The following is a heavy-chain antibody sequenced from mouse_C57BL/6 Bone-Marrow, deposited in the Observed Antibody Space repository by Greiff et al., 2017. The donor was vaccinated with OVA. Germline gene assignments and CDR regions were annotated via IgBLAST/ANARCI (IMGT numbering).Heavy chain of an antibody. CDR1: GFTFTDYY. J-gene: IGHJ2*01. V-gene: IGHV7-3*01. D-gene: IGHD2-5*01. Sequence: EVMLVESGGGLVQPGGSLSLSCAASGFTFTDYYMSWVRQPPGKALEWLGFIRNKANGYTTEYSASVKGRFTISRDNSQSILYLQMNALRAEDSATYYCARLGSNHSYYFDYWGQGTTLTVSS. CDR2: IRNKANGYTT. CDR3: ARLGSNHSYYFDY.